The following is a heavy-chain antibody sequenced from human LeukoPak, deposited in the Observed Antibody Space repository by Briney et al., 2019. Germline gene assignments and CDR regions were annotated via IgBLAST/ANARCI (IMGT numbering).Heavy chain of an antibody. Sequence: GGSLRLSCAASGFTFSSYSMNWGRHAPGKGLEWVSSISSSSYIYYADSVKGRFTISRDNAKNSLYLQMNSLRAEDTAVYYCARGEGEQLGSGNWFDPWGQGTLVTVSS. J-gene: IGHJ5*02. CDR3: ARGEGEQLGSGNWFDP. D-gene: IGHD6-13*01. CDR1: GFTFSSYS. V-gene: IGHV3-21*01. CDR2: ISSSSYI.